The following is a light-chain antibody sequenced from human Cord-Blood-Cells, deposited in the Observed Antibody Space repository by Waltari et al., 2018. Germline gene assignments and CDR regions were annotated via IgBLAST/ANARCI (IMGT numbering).Light chain of an antibody. CDR3: CSYAGSSYV. J-gene: IGLJ1*01. CDR1: PSDVVSLNR. V-gene: IGLV2-23*01. Sequence: QSALTQPAAAALSPGQSITISCTGTPSDVVSLNRVSWYQNHPGKAPKLIISEGSKRPSGVSNRFSGYKSGNTASLTISGLQAEDEADYYCCSYAGSSYVFGTGTKVTVL. CDR2: EGS.